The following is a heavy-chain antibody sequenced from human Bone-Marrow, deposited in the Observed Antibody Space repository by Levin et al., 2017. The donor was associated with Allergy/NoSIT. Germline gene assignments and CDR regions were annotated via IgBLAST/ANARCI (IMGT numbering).Heavy chain of an antibody. J-gene: IGHJ4*02. CDR3: ARGGPSWDYFDY. Sequence: PSETLSLTCTVSGGSISSYYWSWIRQPPGKGLEWIGYIYSSGNTNYNPSFKSRVTMSVDTSKNQFSLKLTSVTAADTAVYYCARGGPSWDYFDYWGQGALVTVSS. CDR2: IYSSGNT. CDR1: GGSISSYY. D-gene: IGHD3-16*01. V-gene: IGHV4-59*08.